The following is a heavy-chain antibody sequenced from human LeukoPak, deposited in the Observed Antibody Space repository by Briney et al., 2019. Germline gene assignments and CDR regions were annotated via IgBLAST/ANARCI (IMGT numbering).Heavy chain of an antibody. CDR2: IYTSGST. V-gene: IGHV4-61*02. CDR1: GGSISSGSYY. D-gene: IGHD3-22*01. Sequence: SETLSLTCTVSGGSISSGSYYWSWIRQPAGKGLEWIGRIYTSGSTNYNPSLKSRVTISVDTSKNQFSLKLSSVTAADTAVYYCARDIDYYDSSGYYAAFDIWGQGTMVTVSP. CDR3: ARDIDYYDSSGYYAAFDI. J-gene: IGHJ3*02.